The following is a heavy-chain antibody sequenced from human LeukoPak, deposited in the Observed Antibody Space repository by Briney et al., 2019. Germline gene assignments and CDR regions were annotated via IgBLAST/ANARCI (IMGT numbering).Heavy chain of an antibody. Sequence: GGSLRLSCEASGFTFSTYSMNWVRQAPGKGLEWVSSITSTSIYIYYIDSVKGRFTISRDNAKNSLYPQMNSLRAEDTAVYYCARGSVESGYGLDYWGQGTLVTVSS. V-gene: IGHV3-21*01. J-gene: IGHJ4*02. CDR3: ARGSVESGYGLDY. CDR1: GFTFSTYS. D-gene: IGHD5-12*01. CDR2: ITSTSIYI.